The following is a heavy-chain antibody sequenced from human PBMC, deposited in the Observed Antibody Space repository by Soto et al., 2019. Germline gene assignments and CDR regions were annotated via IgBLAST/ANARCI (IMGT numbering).Heavy chain of an antibody. CDR3: ARLRGYSYGSWYYGMDV. J-gene: IGHJ6*02. CDR2: IIPIFGTA. CDR1: GGTFSSYA. V-gene: IGHV1-69*13. Sequence: SVKVSCKASGGTFSSYAISCVREAPGQGLEWMGGIIPIFGTANYAQKFQGRVTITADESTSTAYMELSSLRSEDTAVYYCARLRGYSYGSWYYGMDVWGQGTTVTVSS. D-gene: IGHD5-18*01.